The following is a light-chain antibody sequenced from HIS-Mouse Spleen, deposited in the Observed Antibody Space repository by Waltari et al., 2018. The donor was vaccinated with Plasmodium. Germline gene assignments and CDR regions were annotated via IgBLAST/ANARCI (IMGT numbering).Light chain of an antibody. J-gene: IGLJ2*01. V-gene: IGLV3-19*01. CDR2: GKN. CDR1: SLRRYF. Sequence: SSELTQDPAVSVALGQTVRITCQGDSLRRYFASWYQQKPGQAPVLVIYGKNNRPSGSPDRFSGSSSGNTASLTITGAQAEDEADYYCNSRDSSGNHLGVVFGGGTKLTVL. CDR3: NSRDSSGNHLGVV.